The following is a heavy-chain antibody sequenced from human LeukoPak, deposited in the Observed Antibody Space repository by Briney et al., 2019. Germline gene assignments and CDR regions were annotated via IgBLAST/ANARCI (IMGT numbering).Heavy chain of an antibody. D-gene: IGHD6-19*01. CDR3: ARAGYSSGWSQFDY. CDR2: INHSGST. V-gene: IGHV4-34*01. Sequence: SETLSLTCAVYGGSFSGYYWSWIRQPPGKGLEWIGEINHSGSTNYNPSLKSRVTISVDTSKNQFSLKLSSVTAADTAVYYCARAGYSSGWSQFDYWGQGTLVTVSS. CDR1: GGSFSGYY. J-gene: IGHJ4*02.